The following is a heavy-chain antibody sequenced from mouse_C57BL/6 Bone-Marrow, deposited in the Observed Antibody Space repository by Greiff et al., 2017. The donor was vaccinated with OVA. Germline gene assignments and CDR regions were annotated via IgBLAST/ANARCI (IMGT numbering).Heavy chain of an antibody. V-gene: IGHV5-17*01. CDR2: ISSGSSTI. J-gene: IGHJ2*01. CDR3: ARRAYGSSFDY. CDR1: GFTFSDYG. Sequence: EVKLVESGGGLVKPGGSLKLSCAASGFTFSDYGMYWVRQAPEKGLVWVAYISSGSSTIYYADTVKSRFTISRDNAKNTLFLQMTSLRSEDTAMYYCARRAYGSSFDYWGQGTTLTVSS. D-gene: IGHD1-3*01.